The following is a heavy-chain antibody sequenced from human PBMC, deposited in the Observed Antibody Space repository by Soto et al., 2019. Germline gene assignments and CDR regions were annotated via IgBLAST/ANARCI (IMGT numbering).Heavy chain of an antibody. CDR1: GYTFTSYD. CDR3: ARGEERSHYDFWSGYYSIGMDV. V-gene: IGHV1-8*01. CDR2: MNPNSGNT. J-gene: IGHJ6*02. Sequence: ASVKVSCKASGYTFTSYDINWVRQATGQGLEWMGWMNPNSGNTGYAQKFQGRVTMIRNTSISTAYMELSSLRSEDTAVYYCARGEERSHYDFWSGYYSIGMDVWGQGTTVTVSS. D-gene: IGHD3-3*01.